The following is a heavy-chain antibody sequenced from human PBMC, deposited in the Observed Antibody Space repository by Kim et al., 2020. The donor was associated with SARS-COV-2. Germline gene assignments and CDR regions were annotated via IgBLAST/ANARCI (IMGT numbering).Heavy chain of an antibody. CDR3: ARDGGSSWSFDY. Sequence: SETLSLTCTVSGGSISSYYWSWIRQPPGKGLEWIGYIYYSGSTNYNPSLKSRVTISVDTSKNQFSLKLSSVIAADTAVYYCARDGGSSWSFDYWGQGTLVTVSS. J-gene: IGHJ4*02. V-gene: IGHV4-59*01. CDR1: GGSISSYY. D-gene: IGHD6-13*01. CDR2: IYYSGST.